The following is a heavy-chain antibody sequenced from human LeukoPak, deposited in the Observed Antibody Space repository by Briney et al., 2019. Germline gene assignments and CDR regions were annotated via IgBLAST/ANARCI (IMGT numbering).Heavy chain of an antibody. CDR2: ISVYDANT. D-gene: IGHD6-13*01. CDR3: ARDSITWSEGLNWFDP. Sequence: ASVKVSCRASGYSFTSSAISWVRQAPGQGLEWMGWISVYDANTKYAQKFQGRVTMTTDTSTSIAYMELRSLRSDDTALYYCARDSITWSEGLNWFDPWGQGTLVTVSS. J-gene: IGHJ5*02. V-gene: IGHV1-18*01. CDR1: GYSFTSSA.